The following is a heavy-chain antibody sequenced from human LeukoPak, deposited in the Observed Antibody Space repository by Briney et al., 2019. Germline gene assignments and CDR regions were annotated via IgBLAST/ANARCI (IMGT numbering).Heavy chain of an antibody. V-gene: IGHV1-8*01. D-gene: IGHD6-19*01. CDR2: MNPNSGNT. CDR1: GYTFTSYD. Sequence: ASVKVSCKASGYTFTSYDINWVRQATGQGLEWMGWMNPNSGNTGYAQKFQGRVTMTRNTSISTAYMELSSLRSEDTAVYYCARPKGSGWSFDYWGQGTLVTVSS. J-gene: IGHJ4*02. CDR3: ARPKGSGWSFDY.